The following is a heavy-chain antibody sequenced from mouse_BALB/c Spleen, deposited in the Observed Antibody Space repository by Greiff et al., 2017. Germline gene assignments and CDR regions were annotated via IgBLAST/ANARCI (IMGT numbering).Heavy chain of an antibody. CDR1: GFNIKDTY. D-gene: IGHD2-1*01. J-gene: IGHJ4*01. CDR2: IDPANGNT. CDR3: ARNYLYYYAMDY. Sequence: EVKLEESGAELVKPGASVKLSCTASGFNIKDTYMHWVKQRPEQGLEWIGRIDPANGNTKYDPKFQGKATITADTSSNTAYLQLSSLTSEDTAVYYCARNYLYYYAMDYWGQGTSVTVSS. V-gene: IGHV14-3*02.